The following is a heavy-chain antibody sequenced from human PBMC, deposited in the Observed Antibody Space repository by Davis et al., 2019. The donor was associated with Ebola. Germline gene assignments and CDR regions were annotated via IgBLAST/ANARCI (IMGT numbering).Heavy chain of an antibody. CDR2: INPNSGGT. Sequence: ASVKVSCKASGYTFTGYYMHWVRQAPGQGLEWMGWINPNSGGTNYAQKFQGRVTMTRDTSISTAYMELSSLRSEDTAVYYCARDRITIFGVGNYYYYMDVWGKGTTVTVSS. CDR1: GYTFTGYY. CDR3: ARDRITIFGVGNYYYYMDV. V-gene: IGHV1-2*02. D-gene: IGHD3-3*01. J-gene: IGHJ6*03.